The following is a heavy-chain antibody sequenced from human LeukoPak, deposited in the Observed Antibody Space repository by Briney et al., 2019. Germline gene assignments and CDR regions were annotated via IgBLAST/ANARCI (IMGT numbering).Heavy chain of an antibody. CDR3: ARDGGVGATIMNY. J-gene: IGHJ4*02. V-gene: IGHV1-69*01. CDR2: IIPTFGTA. D-gene: IGHD1-26*01. CDR1: GGTFSSYA. Sequence: ASVKVSCKASGGTFSSYAISWVRQAPGQGLEWMGGIIPTFGTANYAQKFQGRVTITADESTSTAYMELSSLRSEDTAVYYCARDGGVGATIMNYWGQGTLVTVSS.